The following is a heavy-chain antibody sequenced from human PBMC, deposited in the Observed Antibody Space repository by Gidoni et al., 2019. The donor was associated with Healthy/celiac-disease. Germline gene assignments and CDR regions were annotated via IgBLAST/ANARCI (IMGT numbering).Heavy chain of an antibody. V-gene: IGHV3-20*01. D-gene: IGHD6-19*01. J-gene: IGHJ4*02. CDR2: INWNGGST. Sequence: EVQLVESVGGVVRPGGSLRLSCAASGLPFYDYGMSWVRQAPGKGVEWVSGINWNGGSTGYADSVKGRFTIFRDNAKNSLYLQMNSLRAEDTALYHCARVASSGWYYFDYWGQGTLVTVSS. CDR3: ARVASSGWYYFDY. CDR1: GLPFYDYG.